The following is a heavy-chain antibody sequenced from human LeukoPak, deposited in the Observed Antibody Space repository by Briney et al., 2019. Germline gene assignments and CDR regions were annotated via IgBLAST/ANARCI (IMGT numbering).Heavy chain of an antibody. J-gene: IGHJ4*02. CDR2: IDWDDDK. CDR3: ARIATAPNSYLDY. D-gene: IGHD4/OR15-4a*01. Sequence: SGPALVKPTQPLTLTCTFSGFSLSTSGMCGTWIRQPPGKALEWLARIDWDDDKYYSTSLKTRLTISKDTSKNQVVLTMTNMDPVDTATYYCARIATAPNSYLDYWGQGTLVTVSS. CDR1: GFSLSTSGMC. V-gene: IGHV2-70*11.